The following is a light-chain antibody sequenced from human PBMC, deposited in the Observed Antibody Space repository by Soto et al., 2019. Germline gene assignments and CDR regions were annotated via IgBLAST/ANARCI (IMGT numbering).Light chain of an antibody. CDR3: QQYKSYSRT. V-gene: IGKV1-5*03. CDR2: KAS. Sequence: DIQMTQSPSTLSASVGDRVTITCRASQSISPWLAWYQQKPGKAPKILFYKASSLESGVPSRFSGSESGTEFTLTISSLQPDDFATYYCQQYKSYSRTFGQGTKLEIK. J-gene: IGKJ2*01. CDR1: QSISPW.